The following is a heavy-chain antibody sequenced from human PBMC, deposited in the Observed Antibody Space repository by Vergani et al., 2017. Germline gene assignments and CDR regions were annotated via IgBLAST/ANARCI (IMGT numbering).Heavy chain of an antibody. V-gene: IGHV2-70*04. Sequence: QVTLKESGPALVKPTQTLTLTCTFSGFSLSTSGMRVSWIRQPPGKALEWLARIDWDDDKFYSTSLKTRLTISKDTSKNQVVLTMTNMDPVDTATYYCARTTLYYSHAFNIWSQGRMVTVSS. CDR1: GFSLSTSGMR. D-gene: IGHD3-10*01. CDR3: ARTTLYYSHAFNI. CDR2: IDWDDDK. J-gene: IGHJ3*02.